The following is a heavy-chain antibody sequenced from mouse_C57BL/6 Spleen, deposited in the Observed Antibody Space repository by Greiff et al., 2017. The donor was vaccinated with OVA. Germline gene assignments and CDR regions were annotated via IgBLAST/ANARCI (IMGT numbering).Heavy chain of an antibody. CDR3: VRTYYYGSSYNAMDY. CDR2: IRSKSNNYAT. J-gene: IGHJ4*01. D-gene: IGHD1-1*01. Sequence: GGGLVQPKGSLKLSCAASGFSFNTYAMNWVRQAPGKGLEWVARIRSKSNNYATYYADSVKDRFTISRDDSESMLYLQMNNLKTEDTAMYYCVRTYYYGSSYNAMDYWGQGTSVTVSS. V-gene: IGHV10-1*01. CDR1: GFSFNTYA.